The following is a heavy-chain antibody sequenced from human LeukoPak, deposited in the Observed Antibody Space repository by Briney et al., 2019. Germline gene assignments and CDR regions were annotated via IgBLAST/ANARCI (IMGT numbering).Heavy chain of an antibody. V-gene: IGHV4-31*03. J-gene: IGHJ4*02. CDR3: ARVTIFGVVIGY. CDR1: GGSISSGGYY. CDR2: IYYSGST. Sequence: SQTLSLTCTVSGGSISSGGYYWSWIRQHPGKGLEWIGYIYYSGSTYYNPSLRSRVAISVDTSKNQFSLKLSSVTAADTAVYYCARVTIFGVVIGYWGQGTLVTVSS. D-gene: IGHD3-3*01.